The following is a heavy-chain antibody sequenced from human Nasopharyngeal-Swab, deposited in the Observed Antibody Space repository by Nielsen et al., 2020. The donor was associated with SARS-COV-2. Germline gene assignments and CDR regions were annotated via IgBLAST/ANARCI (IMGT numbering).Heavy chain of an antibody. CDR2: INHSGST. V-gene: IGHV4-34*01. CDR3: ARAGDIRYYYYGMDV. Sequence: CISEALVQGLEWIGEINHSGSTNYNPSLKSRVTISVDTSKNQFSLKLSSVTAADTAVYYCARAGDIRYYYYGMDVWGQGTTVTVSS. D-gene: IGHD2-21*01. J-gene: IGHJ6*02.